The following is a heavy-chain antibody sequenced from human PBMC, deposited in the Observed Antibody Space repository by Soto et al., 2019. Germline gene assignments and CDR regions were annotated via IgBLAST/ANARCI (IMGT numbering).Heavy chain of an antibody. J-gene: IGHJ4*02. D-gene: IGHD3-9*01. Sequence: QVQLQESGPGLVKPSQTLSLTCSVSGGSISSGGNYWSWIRQHPGKGLELIGYIYYNGYTYYNPSLKSRFSMSVDTSKSQFSLRLSSVTAADTAVYYCARGYYDILTAHFDYWGQGTRVTVSS. CDR3: ARGYYDILTAHFDY. CDR1: GGSISSGGNY. CDR2: IYYNGYT. V-gene: IGHV4-31*03.